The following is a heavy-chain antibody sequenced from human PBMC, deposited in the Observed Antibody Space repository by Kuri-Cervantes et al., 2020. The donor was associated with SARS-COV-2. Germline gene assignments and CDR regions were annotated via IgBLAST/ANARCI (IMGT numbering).Heavy chain of an antibody. Sequence: SQTLSLTCAVSGYYVSSGYYWAWIRQPPGKGLEWIGSIYHSGSTYYNPSLKSRVTISVDTSKNQFSLKLSSVTAADTAVYYCASLVPAAIRADAFDIWGQGTMVTVSS. D-gene: IGHD2-2*02. CDR2: IYHSGST. CDR3: ASLVPAAIRADAFDI. CDR1: GYYVSSGYY. J-gene: IGHJ3*02. V-gene: IGHV4-38-2*01.